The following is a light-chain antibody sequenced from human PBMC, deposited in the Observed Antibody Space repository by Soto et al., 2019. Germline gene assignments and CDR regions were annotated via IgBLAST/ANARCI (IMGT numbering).Light chain of an antibody. CDR2: RAS. CDR1: QSVTSNY. V-gene: IGKV3-20*01. J-gene: IGKJ4*01. CDR3: QQYAASPLT. Sequence: DIVLTQSSGTLSLSPGERATLSCRASQSVTSNYFAWYQQKSGQAPRLLIYRASTRATGIPDRFSGSGSGTDFSLIISSLEPEDSAVYYCQQYAASPLTFGGGTKLEI.